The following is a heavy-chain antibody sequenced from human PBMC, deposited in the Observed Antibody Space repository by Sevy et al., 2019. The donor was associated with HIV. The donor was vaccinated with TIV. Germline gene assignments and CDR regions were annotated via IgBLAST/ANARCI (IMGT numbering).Heavy chain of an antibody. V-gene: IGHV6-1*01. J-gene: IGHJ4*02. Sequence: SQTLSLTCAISGDGVSSRGTVWNWIRQSPSRGLEWLGRTYYRSKWWNNYALSVKSRISINPDTSKNQVSLHLNSVTPDDTAVYYCARDGGANWDGRPSGTVFDYWGQGTLVIVSS. CDR1: GDGVSSRGTV. D-gene: IGHD1-1*01. CDR3: ARDGGANWDGRPSGTVFDY. CDR2: TYYRSKWWN.